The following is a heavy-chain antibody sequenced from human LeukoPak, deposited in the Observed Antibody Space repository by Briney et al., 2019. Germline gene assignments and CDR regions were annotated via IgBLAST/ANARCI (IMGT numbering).Heavy chain of an antibody. CDR3: ARSSINLPSMVRGPGLDY. J-gene: IGHJ4*02. CDR2: IYYSGST. V-gene: IGHV4-39*01. D-gene: IGHD3-10*01. Sequence: SETLSLTCSVSGDSISTSSYYWGWIRQPPGKGLEWIGTIYYSGSTYYNPSLTSRVTISVDTSKNQFSLKLSSVTAADTAVYYCARSSINLPSMVRGPGLDYWGQGTLVTVSS. CDR1: GDSISTSSYY.